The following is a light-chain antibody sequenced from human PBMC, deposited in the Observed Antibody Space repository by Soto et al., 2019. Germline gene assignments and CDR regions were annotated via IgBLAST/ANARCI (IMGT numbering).Light chain of an antibody. Sequence: HSVRTQPPSASGSPGQSVAISCTGTSSDVGGYNYVSWYQQHPGKAPKLMIYEVNKRPSGVPDRFSGSKSGNTASLTVSGLQAEDEADYYCSSYAGSSNVFGTGTKVTVL. V-gene: IGLV2-8*01. CDR3: SSYAGSSNV. J-gene: IGLJ1*01. CDR2: EVN. CDR1: SSDVGGYNY.